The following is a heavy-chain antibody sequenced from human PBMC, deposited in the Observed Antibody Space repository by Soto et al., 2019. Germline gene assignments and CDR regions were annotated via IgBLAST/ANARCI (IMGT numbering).Heavy chain of an antibody. V-gene: IGHV1-69*02. Sequence: QVHLVQSGAELKKPVSSVRVSCKASGDTFNFYTINWVRQAPGLGLEWMGRTNPILSMSNSALKFQGRLSISADKSTSTAYMDLRSLRSDDTAVYYCATSYGSGSQAFDYWGQGALVTVSS. CDR2: TNPILSMS. J-gene: IGHJ4*02. D-gene: IGHD3-10*01. CDR3: ATSYGSGSQAFDY. CDR1: GDTFNFYT.